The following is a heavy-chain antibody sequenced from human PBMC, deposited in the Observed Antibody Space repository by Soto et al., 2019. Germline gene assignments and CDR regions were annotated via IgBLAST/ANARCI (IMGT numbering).Heavy chain of an antibody. CDR1: GYTFTSYD. J-gene: IGHJ6*02. D-gene: IGHD2-21*02. Sequence: GASVKVSCKASGYTFTSYDINWVRQATGQGLEWMGWMNPNSGNTGYAQKFQGRVTMTRNTSISTAYMELSSLRPEDTAVYYCARGLGCGGDCYLYYYYYYGMDVWGQGTTVTVSS. V-gene: IGHV1-8*01. CDR3: ARGLGCGGDCYLYYYYYYGMDV. CDR2: MNPNSGNT.